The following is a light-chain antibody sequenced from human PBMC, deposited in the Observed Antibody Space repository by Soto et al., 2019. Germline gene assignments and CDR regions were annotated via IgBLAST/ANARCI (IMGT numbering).Light chain of an antibody. CDR2: KAS. J-gene: IGKJ2*01. V-gene: IGKV1-5*03. Sequence: DIQMTQSPSTLSASVGDTVTITCRASQSISNWLAWYQQKPGQAPKLLIHKASTLESGVPCRFSGRGSWTEFSFICCSLLPGDFVTFDCKQYDRFPFTFGQGIKLEIK. CDR1: QSISNW. CDR3: KQYDRFPFT.